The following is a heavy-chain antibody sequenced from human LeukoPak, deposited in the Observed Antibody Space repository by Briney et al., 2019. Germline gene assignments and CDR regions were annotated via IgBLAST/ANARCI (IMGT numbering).Heavy chain of an antibody. D-gene: IGHD5/OR15-5a*01. CDR1: TFSSYA. V-gene: IGHV4-39*01. J-gene: IGHJ3*02. CDR2: IYYSGST. Sequence: TFSSYAMSWIRQPPGKGLEWIGSIYYSGSTYYNPSLKSRVTISVDTSKNQFSLKLSSVTAADTAVYYCARLSASTAFDIWGQGTMVTVSS. CDR3: ARLSASTAFDI.